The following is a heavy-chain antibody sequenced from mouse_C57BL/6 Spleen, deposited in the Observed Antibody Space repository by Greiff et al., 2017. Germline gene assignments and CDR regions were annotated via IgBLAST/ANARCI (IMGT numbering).Heavy chain of an antibody. CDR2: INPNNGGT. CDR1: GYTFTDYY. J-gene: IGHJ4*01. Sequence: VQLQQSGPELVKPGASVKISCKASGYTFTDYYMNWVKQSHGKSLEWIGDINPNNGGTSYNQKFKGKATLTVDKSSSTAYMELRSLTSEDSAVYYCARPYYYGSSLYYARDYWGQGTSVTVSS. D-gene: IGHD1-1*01. CDR3: ARPYYYGSSLYYARDY. V-gene: IGHV1-26*01.